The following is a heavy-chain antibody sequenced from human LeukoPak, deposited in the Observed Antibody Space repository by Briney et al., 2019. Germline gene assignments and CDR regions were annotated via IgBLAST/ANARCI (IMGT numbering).Heavy chain of an antibody. J-gene: IGHJ3*02. Sequence: ASVKVSCKASGYTFTSYGISWVRQAPGQGLEWMGWISAYNGNTNYAQKLQGRVTMTRDMSTSTVYMELSSLRSEDTAVYYCARAHRKTRNSDYPDAFDIWGQGTMVTVSS. CDR1: GYTFTSYG. V-gene: IGHV1-18*01. CDR3: ARAHRKTRNSDYPDAFDI. D-gene: IGHD4-11*01. CDR2: ISAYNGNT.